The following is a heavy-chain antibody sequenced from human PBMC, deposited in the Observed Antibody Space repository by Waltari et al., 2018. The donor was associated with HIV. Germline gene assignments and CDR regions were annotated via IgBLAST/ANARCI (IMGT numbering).Heavy chain of an antibody. CDR2: IDGDGSTT. CDR1: GFTFSSYW. V-gene: IGHV3-74*01. Sequence: EVQLVESGGGLVQPGGSLRLSCAASGFTFSSYWMHWVRKAPGKGLWWVSRIDGDGSTTSYADSVDGRFTISRDNAKNTLYLQMNSLRAEDTAVYYCAHAIAAAGTPPDYWGQGTLVTVSS. CDR3: AHAIAAAGTPPDY. J-gene: IGHJ4*02. D-gene: IGHD6-13*01.